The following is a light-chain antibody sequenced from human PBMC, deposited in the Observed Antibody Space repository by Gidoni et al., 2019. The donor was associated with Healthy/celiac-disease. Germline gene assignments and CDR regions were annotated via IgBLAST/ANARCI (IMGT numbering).Light chain of an antibody. Sequence: DIQMTQSPSSLSASVVDRVTITCQASQDISNYLNWYQQKPGKAPKLLIYDASNLETGVPSRFSGSGSGTDFTFTISSLQPEDIATYYCQQYDNLPYTFXXXTKLEIK. CDR1: QDISNY. CDR2: DAS. J-gene: IGKJ2*01. CDR3: QQYDNLPYT. V-gene: IGKV1-33*01.